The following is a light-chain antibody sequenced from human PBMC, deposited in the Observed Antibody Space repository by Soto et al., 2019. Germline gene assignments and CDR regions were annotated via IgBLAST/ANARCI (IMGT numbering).Light chain of an antibody. V-gene: IGKV3-11*01. CDR3: QQYGSSPIT. CDR1: QYISSD. J-gene: IGKJ5*01. Sequence: EIVLTQSPATLSLSPGERATLSCRASQYISSDLAWYQHKPGQAPRLLIYDASYRATGIPARFSGSGSGTEFTLTVSSLQSEDFAVYYCQQYGSSPITFGQGTRLEI. CDR2: DAS.